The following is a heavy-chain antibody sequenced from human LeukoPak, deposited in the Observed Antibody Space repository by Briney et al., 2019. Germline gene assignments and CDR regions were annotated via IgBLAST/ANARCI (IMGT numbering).Heavy chain of an antibody. Sequence: PGGSLRLSCAASGFTFSSYAMSWVRQAPGKGLEWVSAISGSGGSTYYADSVKGRFTISRDNSKNTLYLQMNSLRAEDTAVYYCASRPYDFWSGYSDTQYYYHGMDVWGQGTTVTVSS. CDR1: GFTFSSYA. V-gene: IGHV3-23*01. CDR2: ISGSGGST. D-gene: IGHD3-3*01. J-gene: IGHJ6*02. CDR3: ASRPYDFWSGYSDTQYYYHGMDV.